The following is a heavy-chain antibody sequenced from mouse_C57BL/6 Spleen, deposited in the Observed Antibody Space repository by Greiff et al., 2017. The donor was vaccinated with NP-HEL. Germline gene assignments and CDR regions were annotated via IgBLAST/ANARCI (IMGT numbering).Heavy chain of an antibody. CDR3: ARPGDYEDYAMDY. V-gene: IGHV5-17*01. Sequence: EVKLQESGGGLVKPGGSLKLSCAASGFTFSDYGMHWVRQAPEKGLEWVAYISSGSSTIYYADTVKGRFTISRDNAKNTLFLQMTSLRSEDTAMYYCARPGDYEDYAMDYWGQGTSVTVSS. CDR1: GFTFSDYG. J-gene: IGHJ4*01. D-gene: IGHD2-4*01. CDR2: ISSGSSTI.